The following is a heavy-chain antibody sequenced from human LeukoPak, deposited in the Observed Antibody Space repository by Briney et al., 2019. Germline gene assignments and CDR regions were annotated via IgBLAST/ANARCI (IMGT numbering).Heavy chain of an antibody. V-gene: IGHV1-69*16. CDR3: ARELSAAAPYYMDV. Sequence: GASVTVSCTASGGTFGGYTISWVRQAPGQGLEWMGGIIPMLRSSTYAQRFQGRLTITTDESTTTVHMELRSLGSEDTAVYFCARELSAAAPYYMDVWGKGTTVAVSS. CDR2: IIPMLRSS. CDR1: GGTFGGYT. D-gene: IGHD6-25*01. J-gene: IGHJ6*03.